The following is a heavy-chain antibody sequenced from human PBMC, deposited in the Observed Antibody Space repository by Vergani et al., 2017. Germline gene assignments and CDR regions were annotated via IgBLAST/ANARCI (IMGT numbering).Heavy chain of an antibody. J-gene: IGHJ4*02. CDR1: GFSLSTSGMR. Sequence: QVTLKESGPALVKPTQTLTLTCSFSGFSLSTSGMRVSWLRQPPGKALEWLARIDWDDDKFYSTSLKTRLTISKDTSKNQVVLTMTNMDPVDTATYYCARTYYDFWSGLRKGGYYFDYWGQGTLVTVSS. CDR3: ARTYYDFWSGLRKGGYYFDY. V-gene: IGHV2-70*04. CDR2: IDWDDDK. D-gene: IGHD3-3*01.